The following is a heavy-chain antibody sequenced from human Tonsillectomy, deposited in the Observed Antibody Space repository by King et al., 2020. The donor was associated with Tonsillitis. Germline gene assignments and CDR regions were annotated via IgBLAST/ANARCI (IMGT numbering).Heavy chain of an antibody. CDR1: GFTFSSYG. V-gene: IGHV3-33*08. D-gene: IGHD6-19*01. CDR3: ARASSGWRPPFDY. CDR2: IWFDGSSK. J-gene: IGHJ4*02. Sequence: VQLVESGGGVVQPGRSLRLSCAASGFTFSSYGIHWVRQAPGMGLEWVAVIWFDGSSKYYADSVKGRFTISRDNSKNTVYLQMNSLRADDTAVYYCARASSGWRPPFDYWGQGTLVTVSS.